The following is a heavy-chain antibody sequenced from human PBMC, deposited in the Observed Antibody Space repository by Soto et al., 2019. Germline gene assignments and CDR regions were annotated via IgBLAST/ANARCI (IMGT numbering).Heavy chain of an antibody. J-gene: IGHJ4*02. V-gene: IGHV4-59*01. CDR2: IFYSGST. CDR1: GGSISSYY. CDR3: ARAKTSGYGDVYYFDY. Sequence: SETLSLTCTVSGGSISSYYWSWIRQPPAKGLEWIRYIFYSGSTNYNPSLKSRVTISADTSKNQLSLKLSSVTAADTAVYYCARAKTSGYGDVYYFDYWGQGTLVTVS. D-gene: IGHD4-17*01.